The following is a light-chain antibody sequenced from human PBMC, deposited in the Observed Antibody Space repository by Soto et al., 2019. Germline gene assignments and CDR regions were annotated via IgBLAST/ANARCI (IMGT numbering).Light chain of an antibody. V-gene: IGKV3-15*01. Sequence: EIVMTQSPATLYVSPGERATLSCRASQSVSSNLAWYQQKPGQAPRLLIYGASTRATGIPARFSGSGSGTEFTLIISSLQSEDFAVYYCQQYNNWMYTFGQGTKLEIK. CDR1: QSVSSN. J-gene: IGKJ2*01. CDR3: QQYNNWMYT. CDR2: GAS.